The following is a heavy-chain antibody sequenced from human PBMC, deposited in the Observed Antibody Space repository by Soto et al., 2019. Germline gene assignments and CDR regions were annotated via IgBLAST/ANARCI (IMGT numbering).Heavy chain of an antibody. CDR3: AVVVAATPAFNWFDP. Sequence: ASVKVSCKASGGTFSSYTISWVRQAPGQGLEWMGRIIPILGIANYAQKFQGRVTITADKSTSTAYMELSSLRSEDTAVYYCAVVVAATPAFNWFDPWGQGTQVTVSS. V-gene: IGHV1-69*02. D-gene: IGHD2-15*01. CDR2: IIPILGIA. CDR1: GGTFSSYT. J-gene: IGHJ5*02.